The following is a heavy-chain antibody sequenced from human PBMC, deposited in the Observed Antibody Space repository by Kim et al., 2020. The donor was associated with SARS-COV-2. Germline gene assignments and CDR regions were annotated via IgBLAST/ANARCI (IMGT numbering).Heavy chain of an antibody. CDR3: AKAGLWPQNYIDF. V-gene: IGHV3-23*01. J-gene: IGHJ4*02. Sequence: ADALQGRFTISRDNAKNPVYLQMNSLRAEDTAVYYCAKAGLWPQNYIDFWGPGTLVTVSS. D-gene: IGHD3-16*01.